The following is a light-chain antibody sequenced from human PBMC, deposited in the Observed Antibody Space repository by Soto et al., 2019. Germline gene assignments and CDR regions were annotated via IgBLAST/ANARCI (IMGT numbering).Light chain of an antibody. V-gene: IGKV3D-11*02. J-gene: IGKJ5*01. CDR3: HQRQYGHTLK. Sequence: HYTSRPSVSPVEGDTLSCRASQSISRSLAWYQQKPGQAPRLLISDASNRATGIQARFSGSGSGTDFTLTISCLEPEDFAVYYFHQRQYGHTLKFGQGTRLEI. CDR2: DAS. CDR1: QSISRS.